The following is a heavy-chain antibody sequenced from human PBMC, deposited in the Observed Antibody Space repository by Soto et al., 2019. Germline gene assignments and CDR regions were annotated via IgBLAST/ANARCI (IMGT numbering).Heavy chain of an antibody. V-gene: IGHV4-59*01. J-gene: IGHJ4*02. D-gene: IGHD3-22*01. CDR2: IYYRGSN. CDR1: GGSLSGYY. Sequence: SETLCLTPAVSGGSLSGYYCGGIRHPPAEGLEWVAYIYYRGSNNYNPSLKSRVTIAVDPSKKHSSLQLTSATAADAAVYFCTRGGCCNNDSSDYYDCWGQGALVTVSS. CDR3: TRGGCCNNDSSDYYDC.